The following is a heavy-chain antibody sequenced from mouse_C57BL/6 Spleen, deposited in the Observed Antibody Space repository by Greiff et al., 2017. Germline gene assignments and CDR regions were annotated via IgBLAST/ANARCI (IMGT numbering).Heavy chain of an antibody. Sequence: DVMLVESGGGLVKPGGSLKLSCAASGFTFSSYAMSWVRQTPEKRLEWVATISDGGSYTYYPDNVKGRFTISRDNAKNNLYLQMSHLKSEDTAMYYCAREAYYSNFYFDYWGQGTTLTVSS. CDR1: GFTFSSYA. D-gene: IGHD2-5*01. CDR3: AREAYYSNFYFDY. CDR2: ISDGGSYT. J-gene: IGHJ2*01. V-gene: IGHV5-4*01.